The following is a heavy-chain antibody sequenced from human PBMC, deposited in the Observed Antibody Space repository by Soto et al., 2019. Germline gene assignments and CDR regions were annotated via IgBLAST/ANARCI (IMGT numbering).Heavy chain of an antibody. CDR1: GGTFSTYT. J-gene: IGHJ3*01. V-gene: IGHV1-69*02. CDR2: IIPMLTVT. CDR3: SIGSWSAETFDV. Sequence: QVHLEQSGAEVKKPGSSVKVSCKAAGGTFSTYTLIWLRQAPGQGLEWMGRIIPMLTVTNSAQKFQGRVTLTADKSTSTAFMELTSLTSDDTAVYYCSIGSWSAETFDVWGQGTMVTVSS. D-gene: IGHD2-2*01.